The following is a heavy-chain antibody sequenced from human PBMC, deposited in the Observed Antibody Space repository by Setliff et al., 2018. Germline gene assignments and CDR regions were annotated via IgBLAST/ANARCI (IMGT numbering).Heavy chain of an antibody. D-gene: IGHD6-6*01. CDR2: IYYSGST. CDR1: GGSISSHY. Sequence: SETLSLTCTVSGGSISSHYWSWIRQPPGKGLEWIGSIYYSGSTNYNPSLKSRVTISVDTSKNQFSLKLSSVTAADTAVYYCARTQASNSYLRADAFDIWGQGTMVTVSS. V-gene: IGHV4-59*11. J-gene: IGHJ3*02. CDR3: ARTQASNSYLRADAFDI.